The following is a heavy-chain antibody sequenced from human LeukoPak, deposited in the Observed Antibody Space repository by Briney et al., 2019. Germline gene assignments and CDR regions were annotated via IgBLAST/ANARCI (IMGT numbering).Heavy chain of an antibody. CDR3: ARDGTVSAVFYY. CDR1: GFTFSSYW. D-gene: IGHD2-2*01. Sequence: GGSLRLSCAASGFTFSSYWMSWVRQAPGKGLEWVANIKQDGSEKYYVDSVKGRFTISRDNAKNSLYLQMNSLRAEDTAVYYCARDGTVSAVFYYWAREPWSPSPQ. J-gene: IGHJ4*02. CDR2: IKQDGSEK. V-gene: IGHV3-7*01.